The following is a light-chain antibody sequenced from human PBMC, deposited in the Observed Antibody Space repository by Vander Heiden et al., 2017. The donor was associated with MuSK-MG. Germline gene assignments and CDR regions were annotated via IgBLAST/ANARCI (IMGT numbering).Light chain of an antibody. CDR2: AAS. CDR1: QSISTF. V-gene: IGKV1-39*01. CDR3: QQSDSTPIT. J-gene: IGKJ4*01. Sequence: DIQMTQSPSSLSASVGDRVTITCRASQSISTFLNWYQQTPGKAPNLLIYAASSLQSGVPSRFSGSGSGTDFTLTISRLQPEDFATYFCQQSDSTPITFGGGTKVDIK.